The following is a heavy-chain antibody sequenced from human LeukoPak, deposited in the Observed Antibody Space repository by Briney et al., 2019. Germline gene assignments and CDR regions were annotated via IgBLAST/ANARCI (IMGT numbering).Heavy chain of an antibody. D-gene: IGHD3-22*01. CDR2: IIPILGIA. CDR1: GGTFSSYA. Sequence: GSSVKVSCKASGGTFSSYAISWVRQAPGQGLEWMGRIIPILGIANYAQKFQGRVTMTTDTSTSTAYMELRSLRSDDTAVYYCAITPRSYDSSGFPRAFDYWGQGTLVTVSS. CDR3: AITPRSYDSSGFPRAFDY. J-gene: IGHJ4*01. V-gene: IGHV1-69*04.